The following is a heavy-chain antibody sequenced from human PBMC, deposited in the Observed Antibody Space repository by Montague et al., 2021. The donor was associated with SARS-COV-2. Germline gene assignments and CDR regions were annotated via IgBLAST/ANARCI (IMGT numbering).Heavy chain of an antibody. CDR2: IYHSGST. V-gene: IGHV4-39*01. D-gene: IGHD1-26*01. J-gene: IGHJ3*02. CDR1: GGSISSSSYY. Sequence: SETLSLTCTVSGGSISSSSYYWAWIRQPPGKGLEWIESIYHSGSTFYNPSLKSRVSMSVDTSKNQFSLKLSPVTAADTAMYYCARVKWELSVGNVFDIWGQGTMVTVSS. CDR3: ARVKWELSVGNVFDI.